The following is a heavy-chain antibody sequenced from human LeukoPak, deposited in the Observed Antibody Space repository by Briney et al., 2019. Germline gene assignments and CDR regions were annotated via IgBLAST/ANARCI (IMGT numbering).Heavy chain of an antibody. J-gene: IGHJ4*02. D-gene: IGHD3-22*01. CDR2: IKQDGSEK. V-gene: IGHV3-7*01. CDR3: ARERNVYDSSGYYFDY. CDR1: GFTFSSYW. Sequence: GGSLRLSCAASGFTFSSYWMSWVRQAPGKGLEWVANIKQDGSEKYYVDSVKGRFTIYRDNAKNSLYLQMNSLRAEDTAVYYCARERNVYDSSGYYFDYWGQGTLVTVSA.